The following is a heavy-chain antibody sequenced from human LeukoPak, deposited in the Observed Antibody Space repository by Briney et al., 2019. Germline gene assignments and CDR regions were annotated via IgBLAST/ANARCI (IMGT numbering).Heavy chain of an antibody. D-gene: IGHD3-10*01. CDR3: ARGILDGSGSYYLLDY. Sequence: SETLSLTCTVSGYSISSGYYWGWIRQPPGKGLEWIGSIYHSGSTYYNPSLKSRVTISVDTSKNQFSLKLSSVTAADTAVYYCARGILDGSGSYYLLDYWGQGTLVTVSS. CDR1: GYSISSGYY. V-gene: IGHV4-38-2*02. J-gene: IGHJ4*02. CDR2: IYHSGST.